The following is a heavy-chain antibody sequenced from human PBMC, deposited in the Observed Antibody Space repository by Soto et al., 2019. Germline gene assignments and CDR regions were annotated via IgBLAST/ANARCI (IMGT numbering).Heavy chain of an antibody. CDR3: ASQWELPPQFDY. V-gene: IGHV3-30*03. CDR2: ISYDGSNK. CDR1: GFTFSSYG. Sequence: PGGSLRLSCAASGFTFSSYGMHWVRQAPGKGLEWVAVISYDGSNKYYADSVKGRFTISRDNSKNTLYLQMNSLRAEDTAVYYCASQWELPPQFDYWGQGTLVTVSS. J-gene: IGHJ4*02. D-gene: IGHD1-26*01.